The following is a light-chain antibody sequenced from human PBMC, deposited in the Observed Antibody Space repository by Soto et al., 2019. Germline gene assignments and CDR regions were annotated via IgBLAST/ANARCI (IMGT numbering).Light chain of an antibody. J-gene: IGKJ1*01. Sequence: DIVLTQSPGTLSLSPGERATLSCRASQSVSSSYLAWYQQKPGQAPRLLIYAASSRATGIPDRFSGSGSGTDFTLTISRLEPEDFAVFYCQQYHNSPPTFGQGTKVDIK. CDR1: QSVSSSY. CDR3: QQYHNSPPT. V-gene: IGKV3-20*01. CDR2: AAS.